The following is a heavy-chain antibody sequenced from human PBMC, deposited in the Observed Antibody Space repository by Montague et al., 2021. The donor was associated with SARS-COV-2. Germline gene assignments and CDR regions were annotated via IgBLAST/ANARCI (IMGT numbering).Heavy chain of an antibody. J-gene: IGHJ3*02. CDR1: GYSISSGYC. D-gene: IGHD5-24*01. CDR3: ARDRTFRDGYLDAFEI. V-gene: IGHV4-38-2*02. Sequence: SETLSLTCTVSGYSISSGYCWGWIRKFPGKGLEWIGSIYHSGTTYYNPSLKSRVTISVDTSKNQFSLKMYSVTAADTAQFYCARDRTFRDGYLDAFEIWGQGTMVTVSS. CDR2: IYHSGTT.